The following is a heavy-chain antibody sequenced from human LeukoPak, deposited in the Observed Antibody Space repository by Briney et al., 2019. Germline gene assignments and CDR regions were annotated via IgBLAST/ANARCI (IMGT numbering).Heavy chain of an antibody. Sequence: GRSLRLSCAASGFTFSSYAMHWVRQAPGKGLEWVAVISYDGSNKYYADSVKGRFTISRDNSKNTLYLQMNSLRAEDTAVYYCARDLSSCWTTIDYWGQGTLVTVSS. CDR3: ARDLSSCWTTIDY. CDR2: ISYDGSNK. V-gene: IGHV3-30*04. CDR1: GFTFSSYA. D-gene: IGHD6-13*01. J-gene: IGHJ4*02.